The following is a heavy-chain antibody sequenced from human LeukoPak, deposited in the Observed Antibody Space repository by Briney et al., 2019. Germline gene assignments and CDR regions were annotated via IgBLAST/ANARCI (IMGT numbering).Heavy chain of an antibody. D-gene: IGHD2-2*01. V-gene: IGHV1-2*02. CDR2: INPNSGGT. CDR3: ARGYCSSTSCYEGYYFDY. J-gene: IGHJ4*02. CDR1: GYTFTGYY. Sequence: ASVKVSCKASGYTFTGYYMHWVRQAPGQGLEWVGRINPNSGGTNYAQKFQGRVTMTRDTSIRTANMALCTLRPGAPAAYYCARGYCSSTSCYEGYYFDYWGQGTLVTVSS.